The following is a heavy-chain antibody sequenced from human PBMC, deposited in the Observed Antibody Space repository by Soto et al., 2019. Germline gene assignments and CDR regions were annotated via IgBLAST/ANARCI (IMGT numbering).Heavy chain of an antibody. Sequence: SETLSLTCAVFGGSFSDYYWSWIRQPPGKGLEWIGEINHRGSTNYNPSLKSRVTISVDTSKDQFSLTLSSVTAADTAVYYCARDDCSGGSCFLDVWGQGTKVTVSS. CDR2: INHRGST. CDR3: ARDDCSGGSCFLDV. CDR1: GGSFSDYY. J-gene: IGHJ6*02. V-gene: IGHV4-34*09. D-gene: IGHD2-15*01.